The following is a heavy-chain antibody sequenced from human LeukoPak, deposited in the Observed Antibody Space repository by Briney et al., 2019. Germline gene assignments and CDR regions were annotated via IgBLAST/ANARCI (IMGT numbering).Heavy chain of an antibody. CDR1: GFTVGNNC. D-gene: IGHD2-2*02. CDR3: ARGMPATAIRPYFDS. CDR2: IYGSGST. J-gene: IGHJ4*02. Sequence: GGSLRLSCTASGFTVGNNCMTWVRQAPGKGLEGVSVIYGSGSTFYADSVKGRFTISRDSSKNTLYLQMDSLRAEDTAVYYCARGMPATAIRPYFDSWGQGTLVTVSS. V-gene: IGHV3-66*01.